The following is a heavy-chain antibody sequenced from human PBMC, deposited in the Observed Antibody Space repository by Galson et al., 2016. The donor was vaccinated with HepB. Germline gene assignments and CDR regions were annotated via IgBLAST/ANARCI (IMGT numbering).Heavy chain of an antibody. CDR3: ARHFDYTNSFDF. Sequence: PLSLTCTVSGGSISRGDYYWSWIRQPPGKGLEWIGYIHSTGSVFSKPSLQSRVGISLDTSANQFSLNLYSVTSADTAVYFCARHFDYTNSFDFWGPGTVVTVSS. CDR1: GGSISRGDYY. CDR2: IHSTGSV. V-gene: IGHV4-30-4*01. J-gene: IGHJ4*01. D-gene: IGHD3-9*01.